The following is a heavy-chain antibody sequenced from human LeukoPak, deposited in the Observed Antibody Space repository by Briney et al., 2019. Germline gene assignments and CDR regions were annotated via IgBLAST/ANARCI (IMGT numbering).Heavy chain of an antibody. Sequence: SQTLSLTCAISGDSVSSNSAAWNWARQSPSRGLEWLGRTYYRSKWYNGYAVSVKSRITIKPDTSKNQFSLQLNSVTPDDTAVYYCARVVGREVDYWGQGTLVTVSS. CDR2: TYYRSKWYN. V-gene: IGHV6-1*01. J-gene: IGHJ4*02. CDR3: ARVVGREVDY. CDR1: GDSVSSNSAA. D-gene: IGHD1-26*01.